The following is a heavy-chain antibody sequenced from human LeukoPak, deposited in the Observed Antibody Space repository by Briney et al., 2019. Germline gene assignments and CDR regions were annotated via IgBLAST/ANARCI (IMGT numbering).Heavy chain of an antibody. CDR2: IYSTGST. CDR3: ARGRAYYDSSGYSFSYFDY. J-gene: IGHJ4*02. Sequence: PSETPSLTCTVSRGTLSDYYWTWVRQPPGKGLEWIGYIYSTGSTNYNPSLKSRVSLSVDTSKNQFSLNLRSVTAADTAVYYCARGRAYYDSSGYSFSYFDYWGQGTLVTVTS. CDR1: RGTLSDYY. D-gene: IGHD3-22*01. V-gene: IGHV4-59*01.